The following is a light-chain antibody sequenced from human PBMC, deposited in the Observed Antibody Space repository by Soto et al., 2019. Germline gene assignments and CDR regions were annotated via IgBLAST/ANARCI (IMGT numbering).Light chain of an antibody. Sequence: IVLTHSPATLSVSPLQRATLYYPASQRISFNLAWYQQKPGQAPRLLIYGASTRATGIPVRFSGSGSGTEFTLTISSLQSEDFAVYFCLQYNYWPPYTFGQGTKVDIK. CDR3: LQYNYWPPYT. CDR2: GAS. J-gene: IGKJ2*01. CDR1: QRISFN. V-gene: IGKV3-15*01.